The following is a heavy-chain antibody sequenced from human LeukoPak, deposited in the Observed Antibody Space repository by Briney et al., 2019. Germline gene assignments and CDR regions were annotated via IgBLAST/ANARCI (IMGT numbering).Heavy chain of an antibody. J-gene: IGHJ4*02. CDR1: GFTVSNNY. CDR3: AKDLAGREGRCSGGSCYPTHLGLDY. V-gene: IGHV3-30*18. CDR2: ISYDGSNK. D-gene: IGHD2-15*01. Sequence: GGSLRLSCAVSGFTVSNNYMNWVRQAPGKGLEWVAVISYDGSNKYYADSVKGRFTISRDNSKNTLYLQMNSLRAEDTAVYYCAKDLAGREGRCSGGSCYPTHLGLDYWGQGTLVTVSS.